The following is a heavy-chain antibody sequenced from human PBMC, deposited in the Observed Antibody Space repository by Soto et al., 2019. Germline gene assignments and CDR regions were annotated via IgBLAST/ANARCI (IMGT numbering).Heavy chain of an antibody. CDR2: IYYSGPT. J-gene: IGHJ5*02. V-gene: IGHV4-61*01. Sequence: PSETLSLTCTVSGGSVSRDSNFWSWIRQPPGKGLEWIGYIYYSGPTRYNPSLESRVTISIDYSKNPVPLNLTSVTAAATAEYYCARCYSHYDHWGRGTLVTVSS. CDR1: GGSVSRDSNF. D-gene: IGHD2-15*01. CDR3: ARCYSHYDH.